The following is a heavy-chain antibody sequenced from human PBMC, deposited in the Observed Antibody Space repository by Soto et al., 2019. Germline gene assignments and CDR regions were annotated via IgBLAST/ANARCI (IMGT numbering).Heavy chain of an antibody. CDR2: INPKGGGT. J-gene: IGHJ6*02. Sequence: ASVKVSCKASGYSFTDYHIHWVRQAPGQGLEWLGRINPKGGGTSTAQKFQGWVTMTTDTSISTASMELTRLTSDDTAIYYCARGDSTDCSNGVCSFFYNHDMDVWGQGTTVTVSS. CDR1: GYSFTDYH. D-gene: IGHD2-8*01. CDR3: ARGDSTDCSNGVCSFFYNHDMDV. V-gene: IGHV1-2*04.